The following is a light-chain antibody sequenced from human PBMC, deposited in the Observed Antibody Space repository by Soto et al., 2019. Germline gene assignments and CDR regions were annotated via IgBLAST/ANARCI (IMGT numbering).Light chain of an antibody. CDR1: QSVSNSY. V-gene: IGKV3-20*01. CDR3: QQHGRSPFT. CDR2: GAS. Sequence: EIVLTQSPGTLSLSPGDRDTLSCRASQSVSNSYLAWYQQKPGQAPRLLIYGASSRATGIPDRFSGCGSGTDLTLTISRPEPEDFAVYYCQQHGRSPFTFGPGTKVDIK. J-gene: IGKJ3*01.